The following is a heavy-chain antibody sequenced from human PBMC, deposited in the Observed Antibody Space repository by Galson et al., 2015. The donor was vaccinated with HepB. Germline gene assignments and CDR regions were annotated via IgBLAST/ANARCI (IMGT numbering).Heavy chain of an antibody. CDR3: TAKTNYYDPFR. CDR1: GFTFSNAW. CDR2: IKSKTDGGTT. J-gene: IGHJ4*02. Sequence: SLRLSCAASGFTFSNAWMSWVRQAPGKVLEWVGRIKSKTDGGTTDYAAPVKGRFTISRDDSKNTLYLQMNSLKTEDTAVYYCTAKTNYYDPFRWGQGTLVTVSS. D-gene: IGHD3-22*01. V-gene: IGHV3-15*01.